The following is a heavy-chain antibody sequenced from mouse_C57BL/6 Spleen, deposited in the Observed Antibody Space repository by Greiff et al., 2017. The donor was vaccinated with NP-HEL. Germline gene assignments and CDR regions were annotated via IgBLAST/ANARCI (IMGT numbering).Heavy chain of an antibody. CDR3: TADGFAY. J-gene: IGHJ3*01. CDR1: GFNIKDDY. CDR2: IDPENGDT. Sequence: VQLKESGAELVRPGASVKLSCTASGFNIKDDYMHWVKQRPEQGLEWIGWIDPENGDTEYASKFQGKAPITADTSSNTAYLQLSSLTSEDTAVYYCTADGFAYWGQGTLVTVSA. V-gene: IGHV14-4*01.